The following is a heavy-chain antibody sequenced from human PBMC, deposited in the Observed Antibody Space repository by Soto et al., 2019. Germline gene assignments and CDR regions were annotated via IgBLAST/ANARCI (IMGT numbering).Heavy chain of an antibody. Sequence: SETLSLTCTVSGGSISSSSYYWGWIRQPPGKGLEWIGSIYYSGSTYYNPSLKSRVTISVDTSKNQFSLKLSSVTAADTAVYYCARTLIAAAGTGSFDYWGQGTLVTVSS. CDR2: IYYSGST. V-gene: IGHV4-39*01. D-gene: IGHD6-13*01. J-gene: IGHJ4*02. CDR3: ARTLIAAAGTGSFDY. CDR1: GGSISSSSYY.